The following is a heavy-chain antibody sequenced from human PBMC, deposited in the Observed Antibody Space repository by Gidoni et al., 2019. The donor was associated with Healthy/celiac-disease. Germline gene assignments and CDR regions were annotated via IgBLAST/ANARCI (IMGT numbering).Heavy chain of an antibody. CDR3: TRDFSAYCGGDCYPYFDY. D-gene: IGHD2-21*02. J-gene: IGHJ4*02. CDR1: GFTFGDYA. Sequence: EVQLVEPGGGLVKPGRSLRLSCTASGFTFGDYAMSWFRQAPGMGLEWVGFIRSKAYGGTTEYAASVKGRFTISRDDSKSIAYLQMNSLKTEDTAVYYCTRDFSAYCGGDCYPYFDYWGQGTLVTVSS. V-gene: IGHV3-49*05. CDR2: IRSKAYGGTT.